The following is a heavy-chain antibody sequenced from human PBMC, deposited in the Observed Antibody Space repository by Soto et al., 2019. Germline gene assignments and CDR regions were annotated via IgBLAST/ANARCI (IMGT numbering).Heavy chain of an antibody. Sequence: SETLSVTCTVSGGSISGSIYYWGWIRQPPGKGLEWIGSIYYSGSTYYNPSLKSRVTISVDTSKNQFSLKLSSVTAADTAVYYCARHAPLTTVTTEFDYWGQGTLVTVSS. CDR1: GGSISGSIYY. CDR2: IYYSGST. V-gene: IGHV4-39*01. D-gene: IGHD4-4*01. J-gene: IGHJ4*02. CDR3: ARHAPLTTVTTEFDY.